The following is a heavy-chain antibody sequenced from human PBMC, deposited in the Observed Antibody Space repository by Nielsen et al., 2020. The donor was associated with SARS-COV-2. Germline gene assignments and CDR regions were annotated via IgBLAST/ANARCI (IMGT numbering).Heavy chain of an antibody. D-gene: IGHD1-26*01. CDR3: ARYSEADGSYGMDV. CDR2: IIPIFGTA. V-gene: IGHV1-69*06. J-gene: IGHJ6*02. CDR1: RGTFSSYA. Sequence: SVKVSCKASRGTFSSYAISWVRQAPGQGLEWMGGIIPIFGTANYAQKFQGRVTITADKSTSTAYMELSSLRSEDTAVYYCARYSEADGSYGMDVWGQGTTVTVSS.